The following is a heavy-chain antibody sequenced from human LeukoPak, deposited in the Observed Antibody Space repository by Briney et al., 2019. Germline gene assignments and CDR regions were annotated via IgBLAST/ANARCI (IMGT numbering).Heavy chain of an antibody. V-gene: IGHV3-7*01. J-gene: IGHJ4*02. D-gene: IGHD5-24*01. CDR2: IKEDGSEK. CDR1: GFTFNNYW. CDR3: AAAPNYYYFDY. Sequence: PGESLRISCGASGFTFNNYWMSWVRQAPGKGLEWVANIKEDGSEKYYVDSVKGQFTISRDNAKSTLYLRMNNLGAEDTAVYSCAAAPNYYYFDYWGRGTLVTVSS.